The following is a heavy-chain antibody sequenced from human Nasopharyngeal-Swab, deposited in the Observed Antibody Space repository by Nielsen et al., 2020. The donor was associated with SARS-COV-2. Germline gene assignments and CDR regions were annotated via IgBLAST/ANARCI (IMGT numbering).Heavy chain of an antibody. Sequence: SETLSLTCAVYGGSFSGYYWSWIRQPPGKGLEWIGYIYYSGSTNYNPSLKSRVTISVDTSKNQFSLKLSSVTAADTAVYYCVRASEEYDSSGYYGYWGQGTLVTVSS. D-gene: IGHD3-22*01. V-gene: IGHV4-59*12. CDR3: VRASEEYDSSGYYGY. J-gene: IGHJ4*02. CDR1: GGSFSGYY. CDR2: IYYSGST.